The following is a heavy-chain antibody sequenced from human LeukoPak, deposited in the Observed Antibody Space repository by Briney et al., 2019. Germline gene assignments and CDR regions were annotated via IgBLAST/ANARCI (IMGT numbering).Heavy chain of an antibody. CDR1: GFTLSDYY. V-gene: IGHV3-11*01. CDR3: ARDSRGAFDI. J-gene: IGHJ3*02. D-gene: IGHD5-12*01. Sequence: GGSLRLSCAASGFTLSDYYMSWIRQAPGKGLEWLSYISTSGTTIFYADSVKGRFTISRDNAKNSLYLQMNSLRAEDTALYYCARDSRGAFDIWGQGTMVTVSS. CDR2: ISTSGTTI.